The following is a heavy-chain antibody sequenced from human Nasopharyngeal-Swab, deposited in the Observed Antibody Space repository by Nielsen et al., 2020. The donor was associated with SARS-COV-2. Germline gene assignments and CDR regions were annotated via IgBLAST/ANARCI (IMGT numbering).Heavy chain of an antibody. Sequence: GGSLRLSCAASGFTFSSYSMNWVRQAPEKGLEWVSYISSSGSTIYYADSVKGRFTISRDNAKNSLYLQMNSLRAEDTAVYYCARVWELLSFDYWGQGTLVTVSS. D-gene: IGHD1-26*01. CDR1: GFTFSSYS. CDR3: ARVWELLSFDY. J-gene: IGHJ4*02. V-gene: IGHV3-48*04. CDR2: ISSSGSTI.